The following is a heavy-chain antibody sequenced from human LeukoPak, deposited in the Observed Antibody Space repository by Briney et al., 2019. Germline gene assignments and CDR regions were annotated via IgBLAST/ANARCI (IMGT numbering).Heavy chain of an antibody. V-gene: IGHV3-23*01. CDR1: GFTFSTYG. J-gene: IGHJ1*01. CDR3: AKATISNWGSLFEN. Sequence: PGGSLRLSCAASGFTFSTYGMSWVRQVPGKGLEWVSAISGSGDTPYYADSVKGRFTISRDNSRNTIYLQINSLRAEDTAIYYCAKATISNWGSLFENWGQGTQVIVSA. D-gene: IGHD7-27*01. CDR2: ISGSGDTP.